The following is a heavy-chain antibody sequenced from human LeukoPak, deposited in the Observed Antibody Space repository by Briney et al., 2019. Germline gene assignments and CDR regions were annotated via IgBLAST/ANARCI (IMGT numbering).Heavy chain of an antibody. J-gene: IGHJ4*02. Sequence: GGSLRLSCAASGFTFSDYYMSWIRQAPGKGLEWVSYISSSSGTKYYADSVKGRFTISRDNAKNSLYLQMNSLRAEDTAVYYCARDSSGWYYFDYWGQGTLVSVSS. V-gene: IGHV3-11*01. CDR3: ARDSSGWYYFDY. D-gene: IGHD6-19*01. CDR2: ISSSSGTK. CDR1: GFTFSDYY.